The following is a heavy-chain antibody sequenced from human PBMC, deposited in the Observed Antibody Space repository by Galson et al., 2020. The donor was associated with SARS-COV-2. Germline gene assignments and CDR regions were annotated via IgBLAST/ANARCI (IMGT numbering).Heavy chain of an antibody. V-gene: IGHV3-23*01. J-gene: IGHJ4*02. Sequence: GGSLRPPCAASGFTLSSYVMNWVRQPPGKGLEWASAISRGGGGTNYADSVKDRFTIPRDNSKNTLSLQMNSLRAEGTAVYYCAKGAVVTKRHFDYWGQGTLVTGAS. D-gene: IGHD6-19*01. CDR2: ISRGGGGT. CDR3: AKGAVVTKRHFDY. CDR1: GFTLSSYV.